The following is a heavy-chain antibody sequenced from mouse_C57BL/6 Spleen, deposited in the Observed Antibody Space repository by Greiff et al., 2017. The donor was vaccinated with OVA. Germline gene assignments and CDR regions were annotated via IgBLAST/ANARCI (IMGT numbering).Heavy chain of an antibody. J-gene: IGHJ1*03. CDR1: GYTFTDYY. D-gene: IGHD1-1*01. CDR2: INPYNGGT. V-gene: IGHV1-19*01. Sequence: EVQLQQSGPVLVKPGASVKMSCKASGYTFTDYYMNWVKQSHGQSLEWIGVINPYNGGTSYNQKFKGKATLTVDKSSSTAYMELNSLTSEDSAVYYGARDITTVVEGYFDVWGTGTTVTVSS. CDR3: ARDITTVVEGYFDV.